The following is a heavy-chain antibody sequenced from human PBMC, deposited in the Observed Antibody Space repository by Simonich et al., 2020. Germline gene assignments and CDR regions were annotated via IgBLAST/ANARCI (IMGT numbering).Heavy chain of an antibody. J-gene: IGHJ6*02. CDR2: INPNSGGT. CDR1: GYTFTGYY. V-gene: IGHV1-2*06. CDR3: ARVPGIYYYYGMDV. D-gene: IGHD3-10*01. Sequence: GAEVKKPGASVKVSCKASGYTFTGYYIHWVRQAPGQGVEWMGRINPNSGGTNYAQKLQGRVTMTRDPSISTAYMELSRLRSDDTAVYYCARVPGIYYYYGMDVWGQGTTVTVSS.